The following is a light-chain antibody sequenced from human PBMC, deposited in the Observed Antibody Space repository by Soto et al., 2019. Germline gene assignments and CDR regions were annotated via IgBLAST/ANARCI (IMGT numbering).Light chain of an antibody. J-gene: IGKJ2*01. CDR1: QSVSSN. Sequence: EIVMTQSPATLSVSPGERATLSCRASQSVSSNFAWYQQKHGQAPRLLIYGASTRATGIPARFSGSGSGTEFTLTISSLQSEDFAVYYCQQYNNWPPMYTFGQGTKLEIK. CDR3: QQYNNWPPMYT. CDR2: GAS. V-gene: IGKV3-15*01.